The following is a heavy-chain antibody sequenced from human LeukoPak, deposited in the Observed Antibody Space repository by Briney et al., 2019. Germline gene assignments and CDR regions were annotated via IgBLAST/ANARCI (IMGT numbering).Heavy chain of an antibody. D-gene: IGHD5-18*01. Sequence: GGSLRLSCAASGFTSSSYGMSWVRQAPGKGREWVTAISGSGGSTYDADSVKGRFTISRDISKNTLYPQMHSLRAEDTGVYYCAKGAAAMEFFDCWGQGTLVTVCS. CDR2: ISGSGGST. CDR3: AKGAAAMEFFDC. J-gene: IGHJ4*02. CDR1: GFTSSSYG. V-gene: IGHV3-23*01.